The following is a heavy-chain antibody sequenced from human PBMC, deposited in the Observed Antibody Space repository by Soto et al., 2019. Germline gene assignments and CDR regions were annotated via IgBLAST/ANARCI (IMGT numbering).Heavy chain of an antibody. Sequence: GGSLRLSCAASGFTFSSYAMSWVRQAPGKGLEWVSAISGSGGSTYYADSVKGRFNISRDNSKNTLYLQMNSLRAEDTAVYYCAKDVGTYSNYPTDRDYYYYMDVWGKGTTVTVSS. CDR3: AKDVGTYSNYPTDRDYYYYMDV. V-gene: IGHV3-23*01. CDR2: ISGSGGST. D-gene: IGHD4-4*01. CDR1: GFTFSSYA. J-gene: IGHJ6*03.